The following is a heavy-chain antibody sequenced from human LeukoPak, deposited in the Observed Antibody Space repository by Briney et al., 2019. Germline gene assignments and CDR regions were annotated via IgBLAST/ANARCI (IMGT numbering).Heavy chain of an antibody. V-gene: IGHV3-7*01. Sequence: GTLSLTCAVSGGSISSSNWWSWVRQAPGKGLEWVANIKQDGSEKYYVDSVKGRFTISRDNAKNSLYLRMNSLRAEDTAVYYCARSKRWPRGGLGYFDYWGQGTLVTVSS. D-gene: IGHD5-24*01. CDR3: ARSKRWPRGGLGYFDY. CDR1: GGSISSSNW. CDR2: IKQDGSEK. J-gene: IGHJ4*02.